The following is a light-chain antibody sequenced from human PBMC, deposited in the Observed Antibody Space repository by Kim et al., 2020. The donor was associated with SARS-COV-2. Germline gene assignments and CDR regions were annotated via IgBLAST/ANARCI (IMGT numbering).Light chain of an antibody. V-gene: IGKV3-20*01. Sequence: SPGERATLFCWASQSVSSNYLAWYQQKPGQAPRLLIYDASSRATGIPDRFSGGGSGTDFTLTISRLEPEDFAVYYCQQYGSSPCTFGQGTKLEI. CDR3: QQYGSSPCT. CDR2: DAS. J-gene: IGKJ2*02. CDR1: QSVSSNY.